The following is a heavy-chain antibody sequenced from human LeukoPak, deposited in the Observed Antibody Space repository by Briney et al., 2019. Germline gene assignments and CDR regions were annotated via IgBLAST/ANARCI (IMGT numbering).Heavy chain of an antibody. D-gene: IGHD3-3*01. Sequence: SETLSLTCTVSGGSISSYYWSWIRQPAGKGLEWIGRTYTSGGTNYNASLKSRVTMSVDTSKNQFSLKLSSVTAADTAVYYCAREGNYDFWSGYPFTGFDYWGQGTLVTVSS. CDR2: TYTSGGT. CDR1: GGSISSYY. J-gene: IGHJ4*02. V-gene: IGHV4-4*07. CDR3: AREGNYDFWSGYPFTGFDY.